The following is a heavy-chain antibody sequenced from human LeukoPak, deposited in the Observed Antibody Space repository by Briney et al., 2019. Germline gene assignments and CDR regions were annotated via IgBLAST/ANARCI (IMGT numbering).Heavy chain of an antibody. Sequence: SVKVSCKASGGTFSSYAISWVRQAPGQGLEWMGRIIPIFGIANYAQKFQGRVTITADKSTSTAYMELSSLRSEDTAVYYCAREVTGGYDRLNWFDPWGQGTLVTVSS. CDR1: GGTFSSYA. CDR2: IIPIFGIA. CDR3: AREVTGGYDRLNWFDP. J-gene: IGHJ5*02. V-gene: IGHV1-69*04. D-gene: IGHD5-12*01.